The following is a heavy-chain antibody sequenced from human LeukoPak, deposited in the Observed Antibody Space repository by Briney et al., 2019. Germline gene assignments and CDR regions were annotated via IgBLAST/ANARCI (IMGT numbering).Heavy chain of an antibody. CDR3: ARRWYYDFWSGYYPY. V-gene: IGHV4-34*01. J-gene: IGHJ4*02. D-gene: IGHD3-3*01. CDR1: GGSFSGYY. Sequence: PSETLSLTCAVYGGSFSGYYWSWIRQPPGKGLEWIGEINHSGSTNYNPSFKSRVTISVDTSKNQFSLKLSSVTAADTAVYYCARRWYYDFWSGYYPYWGQGTLVTVSS. CDR2: INHSGST.